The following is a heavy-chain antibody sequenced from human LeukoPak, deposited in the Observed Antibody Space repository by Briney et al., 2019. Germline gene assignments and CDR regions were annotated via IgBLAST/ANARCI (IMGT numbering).Heavy chain of an antibody. CDR3: ARDLSVVVVIAPINFDY. CDR2: IRHDGDKK. D-gene: IGHD2-21*01. CDR1: GFRFRNYG. Sequence: GGSLRLSCSASGFRFRNYGMHWVRQAPGKGLEWVAFIRHDGDKKYYAASVKGRFTISRDNSKNTLFLQMNSLTTDDTAVYYCARDLSVVVVIAPINFDYWGQGALVSVSS. J-gene: IGHJ4*02. V-gene: IGHV3-30*02.